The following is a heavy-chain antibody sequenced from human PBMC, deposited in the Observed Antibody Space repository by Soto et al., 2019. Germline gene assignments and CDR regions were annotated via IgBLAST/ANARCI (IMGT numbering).Heavy chain of an antibody. Sequence: EASVKVSCKASGYTFTRSGISWVRQAPGQGPEWMGWISSYNGDTNYADSVKGRFTISRDNAKNSLYLQMNSLRAEDTAVYYCARVVDYYDPYYYYGMDVWGQGTTVTVSS. CDR3: ARVVDYYDPYYYYGMDV. V-gene: IGHV1-18*01. D-gene: IGHD3-22*01. J-gene: IGHJ6*02. CDR2: ISSYNGDT. CDR1: GYTFTRSG.